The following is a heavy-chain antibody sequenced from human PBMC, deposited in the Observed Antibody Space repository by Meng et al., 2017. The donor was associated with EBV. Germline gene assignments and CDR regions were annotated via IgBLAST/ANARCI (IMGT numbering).Heavy chain of an antibody. J-gene: IGHJ4*02. V-gene: IGHV2-5*02. CDR3: EHIIAARPFDY. CDR1: VFSPRTRGVG. D-gene: IGHD6-6*01. Sequence: QITLKVFVHTVVKPTATTTLICSFCVFSPRTRGVGVGWIRQPPGQALEWRALLYCDDDKRYSPSLTSRLTITKDTSKNQVVLTMTNMDPVDAATYYCEHIIAARPFDYWGQGTLVTVSS. CDR2: LYCDDDK.